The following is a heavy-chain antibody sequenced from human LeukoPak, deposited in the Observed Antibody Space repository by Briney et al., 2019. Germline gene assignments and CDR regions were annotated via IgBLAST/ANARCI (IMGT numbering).Heavy chain of an antibody. CDR1: GYTLTELS. Sequence: ASVKVSCTVSGYTLTELSMHWVRQAPGQGLEWMGIINPSGGSTSYAQKFQGRVTMTRDTSTSTVYMELSSLRSEDTAVYYCARAGDIVVVPTATALFDYWGQGTLVTVSS. V-gene: IGHV1-46*01. D-gene: IGHD2-2*01. CDR2: INPSGGST. J-gene: IGHJ4*02. CDR3: ARAGDIVVVPTATALFDY.